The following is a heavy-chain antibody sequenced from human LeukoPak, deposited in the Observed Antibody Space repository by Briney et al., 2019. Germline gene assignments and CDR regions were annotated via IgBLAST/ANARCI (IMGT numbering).Heavy chain of an antibody. Sequence: GGSLRLSCAASGFTVSSNYMSWVRQAPGKGLEWVSVIYSGGSTYYADSVKGRSTISRDNSKNTLYLQMNSLRAEDTAVYYCARARGTVATFAWGQGTLVTVSS. CDR1: GFTVSSNY. D-gene: IGHD5-12*01. V-gene: IGHV3-66*01. CDR2: IYSGGST. CDR3: ARARGTVATFA. J-gene: IGHJ5*02.